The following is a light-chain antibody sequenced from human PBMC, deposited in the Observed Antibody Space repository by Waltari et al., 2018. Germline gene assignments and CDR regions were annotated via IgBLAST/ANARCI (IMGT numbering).Light chain of an antibody. CDR1: NNDIGAYNY. Sequence: QSALTQPASVSGSPGQSITTPCTGTNNDIGAYNYVSWYQQHPGKSPKLMIYGVTSRPSGISNRFSGSKSGNTASLTISGIQAEDEADYYCCSFATSKTYVFGTGTKVTVL. V-gene: IGLV2-14*01. J-gene: IGLJ1*01. CDR3: CSFATSKTYV. CDR2: GVT.